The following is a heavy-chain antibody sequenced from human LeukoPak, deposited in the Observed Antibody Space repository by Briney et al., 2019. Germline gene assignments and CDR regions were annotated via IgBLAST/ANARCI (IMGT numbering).Heavy chain of an antibody. V-gene: IGHV4-34*08. CDR2: SNHGGSS. CDR1: GGTFTGYN. D-gene: IGHD5-24*01. Sequence: SSETLSLTCGVDGGTFTGYNWTWIRQSPGKGLEWIGESNHGGSSYYAPSLRGRVTISVDTSKRQVSLKLRSVTAADTAVYYCAQQFYYYYINSWGKGTTVIVSS. CDR3: AQQFYYYYINS. J-gene: IGHJ6*03.